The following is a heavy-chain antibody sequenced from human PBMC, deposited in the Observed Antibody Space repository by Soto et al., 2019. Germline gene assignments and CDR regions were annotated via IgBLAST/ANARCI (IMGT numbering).Heavy chain of an antibody. CDR3: ARGTPWFGELLYYYYGMDV. J-gene: IGHJ6*02. Sequence: SETLSLTCAVYGGSFSGYYWSWIRQPPGKGLEWIGEINHSGSTNYNPSLKSRVPISVDTSKNQFSVKLSSVTAADTAVYYCARGTPWFGELLYYYYGMDVWGQGTTVTVSS. CDR1: GGSFSGYY. V-gene: IGHV4-34*01. D-gene: IGHD3-10*01. CDR2: INHSGST.